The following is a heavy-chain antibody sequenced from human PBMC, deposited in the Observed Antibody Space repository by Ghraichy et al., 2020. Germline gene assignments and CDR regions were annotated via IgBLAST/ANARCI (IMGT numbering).Heavy chain of an antibody. V-gene: IGHV3-33*01. Sequence: GALRLSCAASGFTFSSYGMHWVRQAPGKGLEWMALIWYDGSKKYYGDSVQGRFTISRDDSKNTLYLQMNSLRAEDTAVYFCARDPGVRSYYFDYWGQGTLVTVSS. CDR1: GFTFSSYG. D-gene: IGHD3-10*01. CDR2: IWYDGSKK. CDR3: ARDPGVRSYYFDY. J-gene: IGHJ4*02.